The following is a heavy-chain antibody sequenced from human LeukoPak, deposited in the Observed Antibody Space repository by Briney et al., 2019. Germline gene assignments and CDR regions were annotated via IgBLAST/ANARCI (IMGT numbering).Heavy chain of an antibody. D-gene: IGHD3-10*01. CDR3: ARGCYYRT. V-gene: IGHV4-61*02. Sequence: SQTLSLTCTVSGASVGSDNCYWNWIRQPAGKGLEWIGRIYADGSSTYNPSLKSRVTILVDTSKNQFSLRLSSMTAADTAMYYCARGCYYRTWGLGTLVTVSS. CDR2: IYADGSS. J-gene: IGHJ4*02. CDR1: GASVGSDNCY.